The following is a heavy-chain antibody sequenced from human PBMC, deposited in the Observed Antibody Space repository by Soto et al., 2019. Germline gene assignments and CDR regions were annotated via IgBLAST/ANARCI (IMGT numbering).Heavy chain of an antibody. Sequence: PGGSLRLSCAASGLTFSNYAMSWIRQAPGKGLEWVSTIRETGNTYYADSVRGRFATSRDNSENTLYLQMSSLRAEDTAVYYCAKQQMGVIRALDYWGTGTLVTVST. CDR1: GLTFSNYA. D-gene: IGHD1-26*01. CDR2: IRETGNT. CDR3: AKQQMGVIRALDY. V-gene: IGHV3-23*01. J-gene: IGHJ4*02.